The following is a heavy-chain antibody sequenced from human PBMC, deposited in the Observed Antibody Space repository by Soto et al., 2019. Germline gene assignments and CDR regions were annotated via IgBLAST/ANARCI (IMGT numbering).Heavy chain of an antibody. V-gene: IGHV4-59*01. Sequence: SETLSLTCTVSGGSISSYYWSWIRQPPGKGLEWIGYIYYSGSTNYNPSLKSRVTISVDTSKNQFSLKLSSVTAADTAVYYCARVGSYDFWSGYYYAFDIWGQGTMVTVSS. CDR1: GGSISSYY. D-gene: IGHD3-3*01. CDR2: IYYSGST. CDR3: ARVGSYDFWSGYYYAFDI. J-gene: IGHJ3*02.